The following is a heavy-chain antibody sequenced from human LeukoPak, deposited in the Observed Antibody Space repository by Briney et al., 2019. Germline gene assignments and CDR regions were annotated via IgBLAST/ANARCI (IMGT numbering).Heavy chain of an antibody. CDR1: GFTFDDYA. CDR3: ARDPLSPFDY. J-gene: IGHJ4*02. V-gene: IGHV3-9*01. CDR2: ISWNSGSI. Sequence: PGGSLRLSCAASGFTFDDYAMHWVRQAPGKGLEWVSGISWNSGSIGYADSVKGRFTISRDNAKNSLYLQMNSLRAEDTAVYYCARDPLSPFDYWGQGTLATVSS.